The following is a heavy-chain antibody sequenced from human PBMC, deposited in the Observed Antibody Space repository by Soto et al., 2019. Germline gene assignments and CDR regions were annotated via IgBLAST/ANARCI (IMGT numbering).Heavy chain of an antibody. D-gene: IGHD6-19*01. V-gene: IGHV4-61*08. Sequence: SETLSLTCTVSGGSISSGGYYWSWIRQPPGKGLEWIGYIYYSGKTNYNPSLKSRVTISVDTSKNQFSLKLRSVTAADTAVYYCARSIAVAEDWFDPWGQGILVTVSS. CDR2: IYYSGKT. J-gene: IGHJ5*02. CDR1: GGSISSGGYY. CDR3: ARSIAVAEDWFDP.